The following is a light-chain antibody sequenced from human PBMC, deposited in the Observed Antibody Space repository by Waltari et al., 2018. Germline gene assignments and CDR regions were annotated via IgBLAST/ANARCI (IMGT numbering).Light chain of an antibody. CDR3: QQRSRWPLT. CDR1: QSIDIY. J-gene: IGKJ4*01. V-gene: IGKV3-11*01. Sequence: IVLTQSPATLSLSPGESATLSCRASQSIDIYLAWYQQRPGQAPRLLISDASYRATGIPARFRGSGSGTDFTLTISSLEPEDFAVYSCQQRSRWPLTFGGGTKVEL. CDR2: DAS.